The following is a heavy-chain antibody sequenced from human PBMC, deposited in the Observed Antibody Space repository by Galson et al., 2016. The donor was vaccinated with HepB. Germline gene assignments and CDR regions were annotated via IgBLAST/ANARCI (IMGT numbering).Heavy chain of an antibody. D-gene: IGHD3-22*01. J-gene: IGHJ6*03. V-gene: IGHV4-39*01. CDR2: IYYSGST. CDR1: AGSTRSNNYY. CDR3: VRHPTYYDDSSGYGQYYYYYMDV. Sequence: SETLSLTCTVSAGSTRSNNYYWGWIRQPPGKGLEWIGTIYYSGSTYHNPSLKSRVTISVDTSKNQFSLKLSSVTASDTAVYYCVRHPTYYDDSSGYGQYYYYYMDVWGKGTTVTVSS.